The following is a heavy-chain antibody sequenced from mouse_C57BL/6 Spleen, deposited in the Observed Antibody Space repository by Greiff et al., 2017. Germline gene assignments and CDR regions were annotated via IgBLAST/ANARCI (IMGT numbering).Heavy chain of an antibody. CDR1: GFTFSSYA. J-gene: IGHJ4*01. V-gene: IGHV5-4*01. CDR2: ISDGGSYT. Sequence: EVKLVESGGGLVKPGGSLKLSCAASGFTFSSYAMSWVRQTPEKRLEWVATISDGGSYTYYPNNVKGRFTISRDNAKNNQYLQMSHLKSEDTAMYYCAREDDYYAMDYWGQGTSVTVSS. CDR3: AREDDYYAMDY.